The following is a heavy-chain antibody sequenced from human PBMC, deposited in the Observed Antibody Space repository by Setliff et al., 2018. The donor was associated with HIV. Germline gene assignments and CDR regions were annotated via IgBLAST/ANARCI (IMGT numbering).Heavy chain of an antibody. CDR2: INSDGSTT. D-gene: IGHD3-22*01. Sequence: PGGSLRLSCAASGFTFSSYWMHWVRQAPGKGLVWVSRINSDGSTTTYADSVKGRFTISRDNAKNTLCLQMNSLRAEDTAVYYCVSNLPSSDSRWGQGTLVTVSS. CDR3: VSNLPSSDSR. V-gene: IGHV3-74*01. CDR1: GFTFSSYW. J-gene: IGHJ4*02.